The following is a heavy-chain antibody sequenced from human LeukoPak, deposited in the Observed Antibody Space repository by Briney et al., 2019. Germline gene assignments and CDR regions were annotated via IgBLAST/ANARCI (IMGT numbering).Heavy chain of an antibody. CDR1: GVVFRDAA. CDR2: IASSGLNT. CDR3: ARDIEIST. Sequence: GGSLGLSCAAAGVVFRDAAMTWFRQAPGKGLEWVSLIASSGLNTYYADSVRGRFTISRDNSKTTLSLQMNSLRVEDTAIYYRARDIEISTWGLGKLVNVSS. J-gene: IGHJ3*01. V-gene: IGHV3-23*01. D-gene: IGHD5-12*01.